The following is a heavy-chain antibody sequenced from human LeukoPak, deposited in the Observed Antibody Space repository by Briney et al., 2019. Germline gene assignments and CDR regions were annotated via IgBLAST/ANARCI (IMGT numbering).Heavy chain of an antibody. CDR3: ARVVVTAIPGFDY. Sequence: GASVTVSCKASGYTFTSYDINWVRQAPGQGLEWMGWMNPNSGNTGYAQKFQGRVTMTRNTSISTAYMELSSLRSEDTAVYYCARVVVTAIPGFDYWGQGTLVTVSS. CDR2: MNPNSGNT. V-gene: IGHV1-8*01. D-gene: IGHD2-21*02. J-gene: IGHJ4*02. CDR1: GYTFTSYD.